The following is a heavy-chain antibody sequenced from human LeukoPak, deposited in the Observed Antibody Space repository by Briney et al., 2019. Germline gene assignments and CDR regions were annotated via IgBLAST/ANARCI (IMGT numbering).Heavy chain of an antibody. Sequence: GGSLRLSCAASGFTFSSYEMNWVRQAPGKGLEWVSYISSSGSTIYYADSVKGRFTISRDNAKNSLYLQMNSLRAEDTAVYYCARSAYPVTVAGLYYFDYWGQGTLVTVSP. CDR3: ARSAYPVTVAGLYYFDY. J-gene: IGHJ4*02. CDR2: ISSSGSTI. V-gene: IGHV3-48*03. D-gene: IGHD6-19*01. CDR1: GFTFSSYE.